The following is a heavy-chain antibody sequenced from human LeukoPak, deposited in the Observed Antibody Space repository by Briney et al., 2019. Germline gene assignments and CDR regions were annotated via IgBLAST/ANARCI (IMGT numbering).Heavy chain of an antibody. V-gene: IGHV7-4-1*02. CDR2: INTNTGNP. CDR3: ARDPASESYDFWSGYYTGRNNWFDP. D-gene: IGHD3-3*01. J-gene: IGHJ5*02. CDR1: GYTFTSYA. Sequence: ASVTVSCKASGYTFTSYAMNWVRQAPGQGLEWMEWINTNTGNPTYAQGFTGRFVFSLDTSVSTAYLQISSLKAEDTAVYYCARDPASESYDFWSGYYTGRNNWFDPWGQGTLVTVSS.